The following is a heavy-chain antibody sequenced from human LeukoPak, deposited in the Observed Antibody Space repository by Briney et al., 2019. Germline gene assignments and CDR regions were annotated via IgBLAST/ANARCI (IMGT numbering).Heavy chain of an antibody. V-gene: IGHV1-69*05. J-gene: IGHJ6*03. CDR2: IIPIFGTA. Sequence: ASVKVSCKASGGTFSSYAISWVRQAPGQGLEWMGRIIPIFGTANYAQKFQGRVTITTDESTSTAYMELSSLRSEDTAVYYCARVVLPDFNGGNSAYYYMDVWGKGTTVTVSS. CDR1: GGTFSSYA. D-gene: IGHD4-23*01. CDR3: ARVVLPDFNGGNSAYYYMDV.